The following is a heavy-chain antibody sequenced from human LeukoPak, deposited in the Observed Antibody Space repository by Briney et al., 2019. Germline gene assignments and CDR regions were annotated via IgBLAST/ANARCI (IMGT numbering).Heavy chain of an antibody. D-gene: IGHD3-10*01. J-gene: IGHJ6*02. Sequence: ASVKVSCKPSGYTFTSYDINWVRPATGQGLEWRGWMNPNSGNTGYAQKFQGRVTMTRNTSISTAYMELSSLRSEDTAVYYCARRGMVDGTVDYYYGMDVWGQGTTVTVSS. CDR2: MNPNSGNT. CDR3: ARRGMVDGTVDYYYGMDV. CDR1: GYTFTSYD. V-gene: IGHV1-8*01.